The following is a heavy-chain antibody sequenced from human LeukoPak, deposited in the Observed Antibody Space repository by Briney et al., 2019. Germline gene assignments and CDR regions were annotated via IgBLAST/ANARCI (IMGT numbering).Heavy chain of an antibody. CDR2: ISAYNGNT. Sequence: ASVKVSCKASGYTFTSYGISWVRQAPGQGLEWMGWISAYNGNTNYAQKLQGRVTMTTDTSTSTAYMELRSLRSDDTAVYYCARGLLVYCSGGSCLGWFDPWGQRTLVTVSS. J-gene: IGHJ5*02. D-gene: IGHD2-15*01. CDR1: GYTFTSYG. V-gene: IGHV1-18*01. CDR3: ARGLLVYCSGGSCLGWFDP.